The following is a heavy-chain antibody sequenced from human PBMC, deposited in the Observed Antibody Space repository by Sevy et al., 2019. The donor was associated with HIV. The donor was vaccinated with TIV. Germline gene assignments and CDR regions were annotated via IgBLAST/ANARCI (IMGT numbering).Heavy chain of an antibody. J-gene: IGHJ4*02. V-gene: IGHV3-23*01. Sequence: GGSLRLSCAASGFTFSIYAMSWVRQAPGKGLEWVSVICITGGSTYYADSVKGRFTISRDNSKNTLYLQMNTLRAEDTAVYYCAKDRGSGTYYTGDFDYWGQGTLVTVSS. CDR1: GFTFSIYA. CDR3: AKDRGSGTYYTGDFDY. D-gene: IGHD3-10*01. CDR2: ICITGGST.